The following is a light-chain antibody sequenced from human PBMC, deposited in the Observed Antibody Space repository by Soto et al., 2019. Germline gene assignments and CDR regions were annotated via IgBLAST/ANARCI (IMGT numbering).Light chain of an antibody. J-gene: IGKJ5*01. CDR3: QQYENVPIT. Sequence: DIRMTQPPSSLSASVGDRVTIPCQASQDIATNLNWYQQKPGKAPKLLIYDASGLATGVPSRFRGSGSRTDFTLTINSLQPEDIATYYCQQYENVPITFGQGTRLEIK. CDR1: QDIATN. CDR2: DAS. V-gene: IGKV1-33*01.